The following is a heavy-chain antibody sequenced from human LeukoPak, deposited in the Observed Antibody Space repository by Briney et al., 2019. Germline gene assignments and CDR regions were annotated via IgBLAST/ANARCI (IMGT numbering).Heavy chain of an antibody. V-gene: IGHV1-2*06. Sequence: GASVKVSCKASGYTFTSYGISWVRQAPGQGLEWMGRINPNNGGTNYAQKFQGRVTMTRDMSMSTAYMELSRLRFDDTAVYYCAGEDNSSGYRPFDIWGQGTMVTVPS. D-gene: IGHD3-22*01. CDR3: AGEDNSSGYRPFDI. CDR2: INPNNGGT. CDR1: GYTFTSYG. J-gene: IGHJ3*02.